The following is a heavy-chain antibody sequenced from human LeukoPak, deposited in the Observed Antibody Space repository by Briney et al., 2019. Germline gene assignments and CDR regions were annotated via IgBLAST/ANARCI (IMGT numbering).Heavy chain of an antibody. D-gene: IGHD2-8*01. J-gene: IGHJ4*02. CDR1: GGSIGSSSYY. V-gene: IGHV4-39*07. CDR3: ARGDLMVYAIPYYFDY. CDR2: IYYSGST. Sequence: SETLSLTCTVSGGSIGSSSYYWGWIRQPPGKGLEWIGSIYYSGSTYYNPSLKSRVTISVDRSKNQFSLKLSSVTAADTAVYYCARGDLMVYAIPYYFDYWGQGTLVTVSS.